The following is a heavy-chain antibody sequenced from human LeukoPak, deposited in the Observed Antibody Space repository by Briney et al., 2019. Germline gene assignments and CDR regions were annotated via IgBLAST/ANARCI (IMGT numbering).Heavy chain of an antibody. Sequence: SETLSLTCTVSGGSISSDYWSWIRQPAGKGLEWIGRIYISGNTKYNPSLKSRVTMSVDTSKNQFSLKLSSVTAADTAVYYCARVAGAGLQFDPWGQGTLVTVSS. V-gene: IGHV4-4*07. CDR2: IYISGNT. CDR1: GGSISSDY. J-gene: IGHJ5*02. CDR3: ARVAGAGLQFDP. D-gene: IGHD1-26*01.